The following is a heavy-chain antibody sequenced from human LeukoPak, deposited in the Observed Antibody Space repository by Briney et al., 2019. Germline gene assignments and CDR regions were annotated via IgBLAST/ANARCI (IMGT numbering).Heavy chain of an antibody. J-gene: IGHJ3*02. CDR1: GYSFINHN. V-gene: IGHV1-46*01. Sequence: ASVKVSCKASGYSFINHNVHWVRQAPGQGLEWMGIINPESGGAYYVQKFQGRVTMSRDTSTSTVFMELSSLRSEDTAVYHCARGRGIVVVPAMANYAFDIWGQGTMVTVSS. D-gene: IGHD2-2*01. CDR3: ARGRGIVVVPAMANYAFDI. CDR2: INPESGGA.